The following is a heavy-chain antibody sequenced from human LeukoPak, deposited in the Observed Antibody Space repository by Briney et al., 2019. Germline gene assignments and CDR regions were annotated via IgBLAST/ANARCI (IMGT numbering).Heavy chain of an antibody. CDR3: ARSMNYGFDV. V-gene: IGHV4-34*01. Sequence: SETLSLTCAVYGGSFSGYYWSWIRQPPGKGLEWIGEINHSGSTNYNPSLKSRVTISVDTSKNQFSLNLSSVTAADTAVYYCARSMNYGFDVWGQGTTVIVSS. CDR1: GGSFSGYY. J-gene: IGHJ6*02. CDR2: INHSGST.